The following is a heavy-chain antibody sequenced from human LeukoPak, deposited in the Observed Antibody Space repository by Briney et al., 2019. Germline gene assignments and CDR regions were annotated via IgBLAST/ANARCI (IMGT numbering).Heavy chain of an antibody. D-gene: IGHD6-19*01. J-gene: IGHJ6*03. Sequence: GGSLRLSCAASGFTFSSYSMNWVRQAPGKGLEWVSSISSSSSYIYYSASVKGRFTISRDNAKNSLYLQMNSLRAEDTAVYYCAAHANYSGGWYDYYYYHYMDVWGKGTTVTVSS. CDR1: GFTFSSYS. CDR3: AAHANYSGGWYDYYYYHYMDV. CDR2: ISSSSSYI. V-gene: IGHV3-21*01.